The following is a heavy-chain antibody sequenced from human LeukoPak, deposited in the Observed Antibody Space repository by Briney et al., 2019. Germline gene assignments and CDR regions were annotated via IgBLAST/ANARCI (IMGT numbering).Heavy chain of an antibody. V-gene: IGHV3-66*01. D-gene: IGHD2-2*01. CDR3: ATGGAAAVLTVGFFQH. CDR2: IYRGGNA. Sequence: GSLRLSCAASGFTVSSSHMNWVRQAPGKGLEWVSVIYRGGNAYYTDSVKDRFTISRDNSKNTLFLQMNSLRVEDTAVYYCATGGAAAVLTVGFFQHWGQGTLVTVSS. J-gene: IGHJ1*01. CDR1: GFTVSSSH.